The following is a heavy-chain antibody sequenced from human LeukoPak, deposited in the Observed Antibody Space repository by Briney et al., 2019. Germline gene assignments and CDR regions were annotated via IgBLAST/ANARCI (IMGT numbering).Heavy chain of an antibody. CDR3: ARAIRSLEWLVFARRGNWFDP. D-gene: IGHD3-3*01. CDR2: INHSGST. J-gene: IGHJ5*02. V-gene: IGHV4-34*01. CDR1: GGSFSGYY. Sequence: SETLSLTCADSGGSFSGYYWSRIRQPPGKGLEWIGEINHSGSTTYNPSPKSRATISVDTTKNKFSLKLISGTAADTAVYYCARAIRSLEWLVFARRGNWFDPWGQGTLVTVSS.